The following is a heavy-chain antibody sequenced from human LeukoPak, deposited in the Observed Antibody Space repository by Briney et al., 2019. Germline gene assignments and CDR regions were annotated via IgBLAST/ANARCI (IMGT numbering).Heavy chain of an antibody. CDR1: GYTFTGYY. V-gene: IGHV1-2*02. J-gene: IGHJ5*02. CDR3: ASPSCDSTSCYGWFDP. Sequence: GASVKVSCKASGYTFTGYYVHWVRQAPGQGLEWMGWINPNSGGTNYAQKFQGRVTMTRDTSISTAYMELSRLRSDDTAVYYCASPSCDSTSCYGWFDPWGQGTLVTVSS. CDR2: INPNSGGT. D-gene: IGHD2-2*01.